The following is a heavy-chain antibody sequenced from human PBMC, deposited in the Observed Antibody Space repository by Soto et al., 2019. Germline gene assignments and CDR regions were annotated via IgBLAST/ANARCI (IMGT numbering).Heavy chain of an antibody. J-gene: IGHJ5*02. D-gene: IGHD3-22*01. Sequence: SQTLSLTCAISGDSVSSNSAAWNWIRQSPSRGLEWLGRTYYRSKWYNDYAVSVESRITINPDTSKNQFSLQLNSVTPEDTAVYYCARDLLLSYGSSGYYYDWFDPWGQGTLVTVSS. CDR1: GDSVSSNSAA. V-gene: IGHV6-1*01. CDR3: ARDLLLSYGSSGYYYDWFDP. CDR2: TYYRSKWYN.